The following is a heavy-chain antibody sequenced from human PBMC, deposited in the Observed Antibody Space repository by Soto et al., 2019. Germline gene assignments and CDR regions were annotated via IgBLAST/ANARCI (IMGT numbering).Heavy chain of an antibody. D-gene: IGHD2-15*01. J-gene: IGHJ4*02. CDR2: INTYNSDT. CDR1: GYAFTSYG. Sequence: QVHLVQSGAEVKKPGASVKVSCKASGYAFTSYGMSWVRQAPGQGLEWMGWINTYNSDTNSAPRLQGRITMTTDTSTSTAYMELRRLTSDDTAVYYCVRDERDSCRGGNCFDFDYWGQGTLVSVSS. CDR3: VRDERDSCRGGNCFDFDY. V-gene: IGHV1-18*04.